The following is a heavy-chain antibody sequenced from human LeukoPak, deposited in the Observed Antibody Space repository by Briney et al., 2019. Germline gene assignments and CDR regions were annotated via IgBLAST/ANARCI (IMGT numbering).Heavy chain of an antibody. CDR1: GYTFTSHA. D-gene: IGHD3-10*02. V-gene: IGHV1-3*01. J-gene: IGHJ4*02. CDR2: INAGNGNT. CDR3: ARCGVLGDFDY. Sequence: PGASVKVSCKASGYTFTSHALHWVRQAPEQRLEWMGWINAGNGNTKYSQKFQGRVTITTDTSASTAYMELSSLRSEDTAVYFCARCGVLGDFDYWGQGTLVAVSS.